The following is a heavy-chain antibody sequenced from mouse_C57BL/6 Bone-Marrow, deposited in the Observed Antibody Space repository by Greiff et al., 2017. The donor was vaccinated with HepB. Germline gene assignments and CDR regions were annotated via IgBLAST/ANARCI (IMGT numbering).Heavy chain of an antibody. J-gene: IGHJ1*03. V-gene: IGHV1-26*01. D-gene: IGHD1-1*01. CDR3: AISIYYYGDWYFDV. CDR1: GYTFTDYY. CDR2: INPNNGGT. Sequence: VQLQQSGPELVKPGASVKISCKASGYTFTDYYMNWVKQSHGKSLEWIGDINPNNGGTSYNQKFKGKATVTVDKSSSTDYMELRSLTSEDSAVYYCAISIYYYGDWYFDVWGTGTTVTVSS.